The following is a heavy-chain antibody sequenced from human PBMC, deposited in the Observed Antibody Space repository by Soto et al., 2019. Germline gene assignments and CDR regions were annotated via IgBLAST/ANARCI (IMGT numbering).Heavy chain of an antibody. CDR2: LNHTVST. CDR3: ARGYSAVGAD. Sequence: PSETLSLTCAVFGGSFSGYYWTWIRQPPGKGLEWIGELNHTVSTNYNPSLKSRVTISVDTSKNQFSLKLNSVIAADTAVYYCARGYSAVGADWSQGTQVTVSS. V-gene: IGHV4-34*01. J-gene: IGHJ4*02. CDR1: GGSFSGYY. D-gene: IGHD2-21*01.